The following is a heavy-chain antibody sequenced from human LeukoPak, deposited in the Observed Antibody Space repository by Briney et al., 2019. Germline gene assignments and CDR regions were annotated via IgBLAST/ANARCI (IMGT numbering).Heavy chain of an antibody. V-gene: IGHV1-2*02. D-gene: IGHD3-22*01. CDR1: GYTFTGYY. Sequence: ASVKVSCKASGYTFTGYYMHWVQQAPGQGREWMGWINPNSGGTNYAQKFQGRVTMTRDTSISTAYMELSRLRSDDTAVYYCAREESSGYYHYWGQGTLVTVSS. CDR2: INPNSGGT. J-gene: IGHJ4*02. CDR3: AREESSGYYHY.